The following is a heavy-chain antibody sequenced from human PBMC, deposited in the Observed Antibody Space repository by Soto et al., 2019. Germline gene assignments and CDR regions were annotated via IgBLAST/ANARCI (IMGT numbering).Heavy chain of an antibody. CDR3: AKVTGYCSSSSCSREYYYYYGLDV. Sequence: GGSLRLSCAASGFTFSSYGMHWVRQAPGKGLEWAAVISYDGGNKYYGDSVKGRFSISRDNPKNTLYLQMNSLRPEDTAVYYCAKVTGYCSSSSCSREYYYYYGLDVWGQGTTVTVSS. CDR1: GFTFSSYG. CDR2: ISYDGGNK. V-gene: IGHV3-30*18. J-gene: IGHJ6*02. D-gene: IGHD2-2*01.